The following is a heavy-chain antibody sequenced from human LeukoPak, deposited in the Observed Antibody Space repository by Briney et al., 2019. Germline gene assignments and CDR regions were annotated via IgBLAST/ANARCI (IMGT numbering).Heavy chain of an antibody. Sequence: SVKVSCKASGGTFSNYAISWARQAPGQGLEWMGGIIPGFGAANYAQEFQGRVTITADESTSTAYMELSSLRSDDTAVYYCALSPAYSSNWYDKGLDNWGQGTLVTVSS. CDR2: IIPGFGAA. J-gene: IGHJ4*02. D-gene: IGHD6-13*01. CDR1: GGTFSNYA. CDR3: ALSPAYSSNWYDKGLDN. V-gene: IGHV1-69*13.